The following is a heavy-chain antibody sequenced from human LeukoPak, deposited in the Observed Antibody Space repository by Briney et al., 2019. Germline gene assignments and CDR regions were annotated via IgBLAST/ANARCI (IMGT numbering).Heavy chain of an antibody. D-gene: IGHD6-13*01. J-gene: IGHJ5*02. Sequence: SETLSLTWTVSGGSISSSSYYWGWIRQPPGKGLEWIGSIYYSGSTYYNPSLKSRVTISVDTSKNQFSLKLSSVTAADTAVYYCARDRRFWDSCSWYALNNWFDPWGQGTLVTVSS. V-gene: IGHV4-39*07. CDR3: ARDRRFWDSCSWYALNNWFDP. CDR1: GGSISSSSYY. CDR2: IYYSGST.